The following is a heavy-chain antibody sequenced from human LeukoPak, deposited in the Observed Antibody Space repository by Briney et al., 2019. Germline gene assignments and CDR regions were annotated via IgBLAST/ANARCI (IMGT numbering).Heavy chain of an antibody. Sequence: QPGGSLRLSCAASGFTFSSYGMSWVRQAPGKGLEWVSGISGSGSNTDYADSVKGRFTMSRGNSKNTLYLQMNSLRAEDTAVYYCAELGITMIGGVWGKGTTVTISS. CDR2: ISGSGSNT. D-gene: IGHD3-10*02. CDR1: GFTFSSYG. J-gene: IGHJ6*04. CDR3: AELGITMIGGV. V-gene: IGHV3-23*01.